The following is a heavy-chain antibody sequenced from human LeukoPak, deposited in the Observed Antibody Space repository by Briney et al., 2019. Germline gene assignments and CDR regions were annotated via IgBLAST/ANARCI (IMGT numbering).Heavy chain of an antibody. CDR3: ARGMIAAAAHFDY. Sequence: SETLSLTCAVYGGSFSGYYWSWIRQPPGEGLEWIGEINHSGSTNYNPSLKSRVTISVDTSKNQFSLKLSSVTAADTAVYYCARGMIAAAAHFDYWGQGTLVTVSS. CDR1: GGSFSGYY. V-gene: IGHV4-34*01. D-gene: IGHD6-13*01. J-gene: IGHJ4*02. CDR2: INHSGST.